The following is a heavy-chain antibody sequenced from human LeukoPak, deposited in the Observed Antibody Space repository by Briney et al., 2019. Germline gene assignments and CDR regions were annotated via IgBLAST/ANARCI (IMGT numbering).Heavy chain of an antibody. CDR3: ARDGDYYGSGNFDY. CDR1: GGTFSSYD. V-gene: IGHV1-8*01. D-gene: IGHD3-10*01. J-gene: IGHJ4*02. CDR2: MNPNSGNT. Sequence: ASVKVSCTVSGGTFSSYDINWVRQATGQGLEWMGWMNPNSGNTGYAQKFQGRVTITRDTSISTAYMELSSLRSEDTAVYYCARDGDYYGSGNFDYWGQGTLVTVSS.